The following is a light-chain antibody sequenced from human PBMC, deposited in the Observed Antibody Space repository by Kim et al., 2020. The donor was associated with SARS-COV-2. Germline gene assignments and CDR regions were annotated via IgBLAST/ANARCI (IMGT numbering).Light chain of an antibody. Sequence: PLSPGERATLSGRASQSVSSYLAWYQQKPGQARRLLIYDASNRATGIPARFSGSGSGTDFTLTISSLEPEDFAVYYCQQRSNWPTFGGGTKVDIK. V-gene: IGKV3-11*01. J-gene: IGKJ4*01. CDR1: QSVSSY. CDR3: QQRSNWPT. CDR2: DAS.